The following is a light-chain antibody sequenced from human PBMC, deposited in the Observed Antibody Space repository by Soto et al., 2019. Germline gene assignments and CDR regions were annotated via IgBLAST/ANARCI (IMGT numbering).Light chain of an antibody. V-gene: IGKV3-15*01. J-gene: IGKJ2*01. CDR3: QQYHKWPPYT. CDR2: GAS. CDR1: QNVDIS. Sequence: DIVMTQSPATLSVSPGERATLSCRASQNVDISLAWYQQKPGQAPRLLIYGASTRAPGIPARFSGSGSGTEFTLTISSLQSGDFAVYYCQQYHKWPPYTFGQGTKLEIK.